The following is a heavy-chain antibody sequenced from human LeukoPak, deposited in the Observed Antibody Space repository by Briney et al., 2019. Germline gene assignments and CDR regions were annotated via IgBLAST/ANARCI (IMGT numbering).Heavy chain of an antibody. CDR2: INSDGSGT. Sequence: SGGSLRLSCAASGFTFSSNWMHWVRQGPGKGLVWVSRINSDGSGTSYADSVKGRFTISRDNAKNTLYLQMNSLRAEDTAMYYCARAGEGLLAYSFDIWGQGTMVTVSS. J-gene: IGHJ3*02. V-gene: IGHV3-74*01. D-gene: IGHD1-26*01. CDR1: GFTFSSNW. CDR3: ARAGEGLLAYSFDI.